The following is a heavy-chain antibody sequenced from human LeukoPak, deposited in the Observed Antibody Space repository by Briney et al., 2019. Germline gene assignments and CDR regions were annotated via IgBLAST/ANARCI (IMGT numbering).Heavy chain of an antibody. CDR2: IDPSDSYT. J-gene: IGHJ4*02. V-gene: IGHV5-10-1*01. Sequence: PGESLRISCKGSGYSFTSYWISWVRQMPGKGLEWTGRIDPSDSYTNYSPSFQGHVTISADKSISTAYLQWGSLKASDTAMYYCARRSSGWYDFDYWGQGTLVTVSS. CDR3: ARRSSGWYDFDY. D-gene: IGHD6-19*01. CDR1: GYSFTSYW.